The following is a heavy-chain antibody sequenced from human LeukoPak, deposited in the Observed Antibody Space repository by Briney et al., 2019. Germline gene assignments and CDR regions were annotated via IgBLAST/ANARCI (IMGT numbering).Heavy chain of an antibody. Sequence: SVKVSCKASGGTFSSYAISWVRQAPGQGLEWMGGIIPIFGTANYAQKFQGRLTITADKSTSTAYMELSSLRSEDTAVYYCARGSWFGEGGVVPTFDYWGQGTLVTVSS. J-gene: IGHJ4*02. CDR2: IIPIFGTA. V-gene: IGHV1-69*06. D-gene: IGHD3-10*01. CDR3: ARGSWFGEGGVVPTFDY. CDR1: GGTFSSYA.